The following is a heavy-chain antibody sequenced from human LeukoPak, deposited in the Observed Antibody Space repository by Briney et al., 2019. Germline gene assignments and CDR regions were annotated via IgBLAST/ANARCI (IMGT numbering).Heavy chain of an antibody. D-gene: IGHD1-7*01. Sequence: GGSLRLSCAASGFTFSSYGMHWVRQAPGKGLEWVAVISYDGSNKYYADSVKGRFTISRDNSKNTLYLQMNSLRVDDTAVYYCARQGGVGNYATGSWFDPWGQGTLVIVSS. J-gene: IGHJ5*02. CDR1: GFTFSSYG. CDR3: ARQGGVGNYATGSWFDP. CDR2: ISYDGSNK. V-gene: IGHV3-30*03.